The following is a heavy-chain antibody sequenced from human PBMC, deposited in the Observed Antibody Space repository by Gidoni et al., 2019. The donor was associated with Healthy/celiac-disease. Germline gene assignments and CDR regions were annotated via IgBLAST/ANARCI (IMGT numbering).Heavy chain of an antibody. CDR3: ATRAGYDFWSGYSYGMDV. V-gene: IGHV3-23*01. CDR1: GFTFSSYA. CDR2: ISGSGGST. D-gene: IGHD3-3*01. J-gene: IGHJ6*02. Sequence: EVQLLESGGGLVQPGGSLRLSCAASGFTFSSYAMSWVRQAPGKGLGWVSAISGSGGSTYYADSVKGRFTISRDNSKNTLYLQMNSLRAEDTAVYYCATRAGYDFWSGYSYGMDVWGQGTTVTVSS.